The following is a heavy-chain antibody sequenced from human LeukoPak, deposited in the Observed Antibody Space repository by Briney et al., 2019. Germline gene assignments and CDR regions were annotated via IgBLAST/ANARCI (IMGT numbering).Heavy chain of an antibody. CDR1: GYTFTSYG. V-gene: IGHV3-30*18. CDR2: ISYDGRNK. Sequence: SCKASGYTFTSYGISWVRQAPGQGLEWVAAISYDGRNKYYADSVKGRFTISRDSSKNTLDLQMNRLRAEDTAVYYCAKDGDYDFWSGYSRYNDYWGQGTLVTVSS. D-gene: IGHD3-3*01. J-gene: IGHJ4*02. CDR3: AKDGDYDFWSGYSRYNDY.